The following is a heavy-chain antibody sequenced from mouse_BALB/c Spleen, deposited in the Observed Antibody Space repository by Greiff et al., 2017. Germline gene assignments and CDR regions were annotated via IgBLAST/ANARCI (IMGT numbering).Heavy chain of an antibody. Sequence: EVKVVESGGDLVKPGGSLKLSCAASGFTFSSYGMSWVRQTPDKRLEWVATISSGGSYTYYPDSVKGRFTISRDNAKNTLYLQMSSLKSEDTAMYYCARHEGFSFAYWGQGTLVTVSA. V-gene: IGHV5-6*01. CDR1: GFTFSSYG. CDR2: ISSGGSYT. CDR3: ARHEGFSFAY. J-gene: IGHJ3*01.